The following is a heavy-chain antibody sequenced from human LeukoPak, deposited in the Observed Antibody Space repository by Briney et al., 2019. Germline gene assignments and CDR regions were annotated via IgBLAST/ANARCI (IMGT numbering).Heavy chain of an antibody. Sequence: ASVKVSCKASGYTFTGYYMHWVRQAPGQGLEWMGWINPNSGGTNYAQKFQGRVTITADESTNTAYMELSSLTYEDTAMYYCARDGDTAMVSFYDIWGQGTKVTVSS. V-gene: IGHV1-2*02. D-gene: IGHD5-18*01. CDR1: GYTFTGYY. CDR2: INPNSGGT. CDR3: ARDGDTAMVSFYDI. J-gene: IGHJ3*02.